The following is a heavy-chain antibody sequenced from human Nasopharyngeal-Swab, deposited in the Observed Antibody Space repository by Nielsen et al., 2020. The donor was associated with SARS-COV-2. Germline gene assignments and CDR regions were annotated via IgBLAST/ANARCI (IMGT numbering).Heavy chain of an antibody. CDR2: IYPGDSQV. V-gene: IGHV5-51*01. CDR3: GTQYADYRY. Sequence: GESLKISCKGSGYSFTSYWIGWVRQMPGKGLEWMGIIYPGDSQVRYSPSFQGQVTISADKSINTAYLQWSSLRASDTAMYYCGTQYADYRYWGQGTLVTVSS. CDR1: GYSFTSYW. D-gene: IGHD4-17*01. J-gene: IGHJ4*02.